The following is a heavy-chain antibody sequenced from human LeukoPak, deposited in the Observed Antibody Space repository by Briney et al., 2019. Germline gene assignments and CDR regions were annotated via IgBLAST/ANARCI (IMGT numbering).Heavy chain of an antibody. J-gene: IGHJ4*02. CDR1: GFPFSSYA. CDR3: ARDFRSWPPFFDY. CDR2: ISYDGSNK. V-gene: IGHV3-30-3*01. D-gene: IGHD3-16*02. Sequence: GSLRLSCAASGFPFSSYAMHWVRQAPGKGLEWVAVISYDGSNKYYADSVKGRFTISRDNSKNTLYLQMNSLRAEDTAVYYCARDFRSWPPFFDYWGQGTLVTVSS.